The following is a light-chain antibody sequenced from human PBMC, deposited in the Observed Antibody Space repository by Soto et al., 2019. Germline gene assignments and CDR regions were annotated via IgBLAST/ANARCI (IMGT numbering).Light chain of an antibody. CDR3: QQYNSYSAPFT. CDR2: DAS. CDR1: QSISSW. V-gene: IGKV1-5*01. J-gene: IGKJ3*01. Sequence: DIQMTQSPSTLSASVGDRVTITCRASQSISSWLAWYQQKPGKAPKLLIYDASSLESGVPSRFSGSGSGTEFTSTISSLQPDDFATYYCQQYNSYSAPFTFGPGTKVDIK.